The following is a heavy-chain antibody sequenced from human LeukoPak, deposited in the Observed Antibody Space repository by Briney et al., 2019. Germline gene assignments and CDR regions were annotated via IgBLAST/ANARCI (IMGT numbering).Heavy chain of an antibody. CDR3: ARDEPQCTNGVCYFYGMDV. CDR1: GFTFSSYS. Sequence: PGGSLRLSRAASGFTFSSYSMNWVRQAPGKGLEWVSSISSSSSYIYYADSVKGRFTISRDNAKNSLYLQMNSLRAEDTAVYYCARDEPQCTNGVCYFYGMDVWGQGTTVTVSS. CDR2: ISSSSSYI. J-gene: IGHJ6*02. D-gene: IGHD2-8*01. V-gene: IGHV3-21*01.